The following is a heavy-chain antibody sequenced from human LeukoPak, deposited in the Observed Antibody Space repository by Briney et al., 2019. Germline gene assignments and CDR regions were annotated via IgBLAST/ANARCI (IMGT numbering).Heavy chain of an antibody. V-gene: IGHV4-39*01. CDR2: IYYSGNT. D-gene: IGHD3-3*01. CDR1: GGSISSNSYY. J-gene: IGHJ5*02. Sequence: PSETLSLTCTVSGGSISSNSYYWGWIRQPPGKGLEWIGNIYYSGNTYYNPSLKSRVTISVATSKNQFSLKVSSVTAADTAEYHCARPLAYGIGLVWFDPWGQGTLVTVSS. CDR3: ARPLAYGIGLVWFDP.